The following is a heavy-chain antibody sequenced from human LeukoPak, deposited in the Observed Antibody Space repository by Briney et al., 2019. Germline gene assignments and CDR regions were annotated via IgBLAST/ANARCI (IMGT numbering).Heavy chain of an antibody. CDR3: ARGTEGYTYGEFDS. D-gene: IGHD5-18*01. CDR1: GFTFSDYW. Sequence: GGSLRLSCAASGFTFSDYWMHWVRQAPGKGLVWVSRIHRDGSSTTYADSVKGRYAISRDNAKNTLYLQMNSLRAEDTAMYYCARGTEGYTYGEFDSWGQGTLVTVSS. J-gene: IGHJ5*01. V-gene: IGHV3-74*01. CDR2: IHRDGSST.